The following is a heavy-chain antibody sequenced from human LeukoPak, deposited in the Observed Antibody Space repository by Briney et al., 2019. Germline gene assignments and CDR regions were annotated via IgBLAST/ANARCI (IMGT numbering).Heavy chain of an antibody. Sequence: SETLSLTCTVSGVSISSSTYYWGWLRQRPGMGRESFVTIYYSGSTYYNPSLRSRVTISVDTSKNQFSLKLSSVTAADTSVYYCASLPWGVRGVIIQDFHYWGQGTLVTVSS. J-gene: IGHJ4*02. CDR3: ASLPWGVRGVIIQDFHY. CDR2: IYYSGST. CDR1: GVSISSSTYY. D-gene: IGHD3-10*01. V-gene: IGHV4-39*07.